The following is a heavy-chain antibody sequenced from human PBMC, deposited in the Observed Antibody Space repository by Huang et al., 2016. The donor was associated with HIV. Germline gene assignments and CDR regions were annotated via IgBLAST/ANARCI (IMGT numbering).Heavy chain of an antibody. CDR3: ASEIAAASIDY. CDR2: ISSSSSYI. V-gene: IGHV3-21*01. CDR1: GFTFISYS. Sequence: EVQLVESGGGLVKPGGSLRLSCAASGFTFISYSMNWVRQAPGNVLEWVSSISSSSSYIYYADSVKGRFTISGDNAKNSLYLQMNSLRAEDTAVYYCASEIAAASIDYWGQGTLVTVSS. J-gene: IGHJ4*02. D-gene: IGHD6-13*01.